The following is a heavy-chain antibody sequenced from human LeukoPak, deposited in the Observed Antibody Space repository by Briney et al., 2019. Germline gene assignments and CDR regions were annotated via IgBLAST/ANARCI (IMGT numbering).Heavy chain of an antibody. CDR3: ASGGQGYCSSTSCYYYYGMDV. J-gene: IGHJ6*02. CDR2: ISSSSTTI. CDR1: GFTFRSYS. Sequence: GGSLRLSCAASGFTFRSYSMNWVRQAPGKGLEWVSYISSSSTTIYYADSVKGRFTISRDNAKNSLYLRMNSLRAEDTAVYYCASGGQGYCSSTSCYYYYGMDVWGQGPTVTVSS. V-gene: IGHV3-48*04. D-gene: IGHD2-2*01.